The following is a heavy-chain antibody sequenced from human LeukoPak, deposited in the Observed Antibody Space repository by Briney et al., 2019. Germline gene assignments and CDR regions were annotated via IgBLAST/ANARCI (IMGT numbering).Heavy chain of an antibody. CDR3: AKTRAFGSTKGNFDY. CDR1: GFTFDDYA. Sequence: GRSLRLSCAASGFTFDDYAMHWVRQAPGKGLEWVSGISWNSGSIGYADSVKGRFTISRDNAKNSLYLQMNSLRAEDTAVYYCAKTRAFGSTKGNFDYWGQGTLVTVSS. V-gene: IGHV3-9*01. CDR2: ISWNSGSI. D-gene: IGHD3-10*01. J-gene: IGHJ4*02.